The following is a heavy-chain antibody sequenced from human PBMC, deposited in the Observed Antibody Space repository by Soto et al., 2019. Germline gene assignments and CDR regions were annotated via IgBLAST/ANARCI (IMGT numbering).Heavy chain of an antibody. Sequence: SVKVSCKASGGNFSSYAISWVRQAPGQGLEWMGGIIPIFGTANYAQKFQGRVTITADESTSTAYMELSSLRSEDTAVYYCARSEDTAMAYDAFDIWGQGTMVTVSS. CDR1: GGNFSSYA. D-gene: IGHD5-18*01. CDR2: IIPIFGTA. CDR3: ARSEDTAMAYDAFDI. V-gene: IGHV1-69*13. J-gene: IGHJ3*02.